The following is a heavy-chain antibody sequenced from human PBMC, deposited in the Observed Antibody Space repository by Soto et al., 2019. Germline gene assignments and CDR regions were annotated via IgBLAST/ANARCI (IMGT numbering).Heavy chain of an antibody. Sequence: VGSLRLSCAASGFTFSSFAMSWVRQAPGKGLEWVSGISGSGGRTYYADSVKGRFTISRDNSKNTLYLQMNSLRAEDTAVYYCAKGDAFDIWGQGTMVTVSS. J-gene: IGHJ3*02. V-gene: IGHV3-23*01. CDR3: AKGDAFDI. CDR1: GFTFSSFA. CDR2: ISGSGGRT.